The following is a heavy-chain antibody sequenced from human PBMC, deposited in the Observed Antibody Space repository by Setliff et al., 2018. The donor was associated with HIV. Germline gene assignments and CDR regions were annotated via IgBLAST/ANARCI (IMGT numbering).Heavy chain of an antibody. D-gene: IGHD2-21*02. V-gene: IGHV4-39*01. CDR3: ARQGVVTGHSFDY. Sequence: SETLSLTCSVSGVSTSSSTYHWGWIRQPPGKGLEWIGYIFYTGSTYYNPSLKSRVTISVDTSKNHFSLRLSHVTAADTAVYYCARQGVVTGHSFDYWGQGALVTVSS. CDR2: IFYTGST. J-gene: IGHJ4*02. CDR1: GVSTSSSTYH.